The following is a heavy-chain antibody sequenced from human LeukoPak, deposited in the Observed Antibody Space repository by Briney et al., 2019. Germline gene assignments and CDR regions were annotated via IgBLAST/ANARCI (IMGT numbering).Heavy chain of an antibody. D-gene: IGHD3-3*01. CDR1: GGSFSGYY. CDR3: ARGFKSYYDFWSGYYDWFDP. CDR2: INHSGST. Sequence: SETLSLTCAVYGGSFSGYYWSWIRQPPGRGLEWIGEINHSGSTNYNPSLKSRVTISVDTSKNQFSLKLSSVTAADTAVYYCARGFKSYYDFWSGYYDWFDPWGQGTLVTVSS. V-gene: IGHV4-34*01. J-gene: IGHJ5*02.